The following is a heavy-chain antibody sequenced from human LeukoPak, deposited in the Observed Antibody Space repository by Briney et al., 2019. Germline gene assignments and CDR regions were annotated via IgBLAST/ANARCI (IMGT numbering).Heavy chain of an antibody. CDR3: ARGGYYYDSSSYYPFDY. Sequence: SVKVSCKASGGTFSSYAINWVRQAPAQGLEWMGGIIPIFGTTNYAQKLQGRVTITADESTSTAYMELSSLRSEDTAVYYCARGGYYYDSSSYYPFDYWGQGTLVTVSS. J-gene: IGHJ4*02. D-gene: IGHD3-22*01. CDR1: GGTFSSYA. CDR2: IIPIFGTT. V-gene: IGHV1-69*13.